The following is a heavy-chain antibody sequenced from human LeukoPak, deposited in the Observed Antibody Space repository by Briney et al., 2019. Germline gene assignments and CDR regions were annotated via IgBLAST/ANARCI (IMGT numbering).Heavy chain of an antibody. Sequence: GPSHTPSRPASGFTFSSYGIGWARLQARNGLGWLVVISYDGSNKYYADSVKGRFTISRDNSNNTLYLQMNSLGAEDTAVYCCASAPPSYYSTWFDPWGQGTLVTVSS. CDR2: ISYDGSNK. V-gene: IGHV3-30-3*01. CDR1: GFTFSSYG. D-gene: IGHD2-2*01. CDR3: ASAPPSYYSTWFDP. J-gene: IGHJ5*02.